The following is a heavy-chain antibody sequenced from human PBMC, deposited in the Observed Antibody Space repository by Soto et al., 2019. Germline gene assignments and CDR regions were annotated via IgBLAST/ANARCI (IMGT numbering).Heavy chain of an antibody. D-gene: IGHD5-12*01. CDR3: AREPISGYSGYDSSYYYGMDV. CDR1: GGTFSSYA. Sequence: QVQLVQSGAEVKKPGSSVKVSCKASGGTFSSYAISWVRQAPGQGLEWMGGIIPIFGTANYAQKFQGRVTITADESTSTAYMELSSLRSEDTAVYYCAREPISGYSGYDSSYYYGMDVWGQGTTVTVSS. CDR2: IIPIFGTA. J-gene: IGHJ6*02. V-gene: IGHV1-69*01.